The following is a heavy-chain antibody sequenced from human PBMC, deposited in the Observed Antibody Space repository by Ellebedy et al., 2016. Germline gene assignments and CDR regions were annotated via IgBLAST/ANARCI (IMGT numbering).Heavy chain of an antibody. D-gene: IGHD2-15*01. V-gene: IGHV4-30-4*01. CDR2: IYYSGST. Sequence: SETLSLXCAFPGGSFSDYYWSWIRQPPGRGLEWIGDIYYSGSTYYNPSLQTRVSTSVDTSQNQFSLRLSSVTAADTAVYYCARATKRGHCDCSGLDYWGQGTLVTVSS. CDR1: GGSFSDYY. CDR3: ARATKRGHCDCSGLDY. J-gene: IGHJ4*02.